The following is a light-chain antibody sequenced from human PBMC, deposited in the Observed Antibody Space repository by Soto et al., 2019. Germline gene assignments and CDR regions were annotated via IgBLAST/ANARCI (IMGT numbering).Light chain of an antibody. CDR3: GTWDTTMSGLL. CDR1: ISNIGDNH. CDR2: DNN. V-gene: IGLV1-51*01. Sequence: QSVLTQPPSASAAPGQRVTISCSGTISNIGDNHVSWYQQVPGKAPKLLIYDNNKRPSGIPDRFSGSRSGTSATLAITGLQTGDEADYICGTWDTTMSGLLFGGGTKATV. J-gene: IGLJ2*01.